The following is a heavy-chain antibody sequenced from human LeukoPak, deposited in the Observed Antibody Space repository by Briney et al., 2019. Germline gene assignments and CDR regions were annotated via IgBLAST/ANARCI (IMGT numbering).Heavy chain of an antibody. CDR1: GFTFRNYW. Sequence: GGSLRLSCAASGFTFRNYWMSWVRQAPGTGLEWVANIKQDGSEKYYVDSVKGRFTISRDNAKNSLYLQMSNLRAEDTAVYFCARGGGLDVWGQGATVTVSS. V-gene: IGHV3-7*03. D-gene: IGHD3-16*01. J-gene: IGHJ6*02. CDR2: IKQDGSEK. CDR3: ARGGGLDV.